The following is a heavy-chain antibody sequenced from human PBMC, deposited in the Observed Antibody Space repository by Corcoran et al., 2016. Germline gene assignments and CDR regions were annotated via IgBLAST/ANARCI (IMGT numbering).Heavy chain of an antibody. CDR1: GFIFSDSY. CDR3: VRWVGTYDYFDY. V-gene: IGHV3-11*01. J-gene: IGHJ4*02. Sequence: QVQLVESGGGLVKPGGSLRLSCAASGFIFSDSYMSWIRQAPGKGLEWISYISSTGSAIKYADSVKGRFTISRDNRKNSLYLQMNSLRAEDTAVYYCVRWVGTYDYFDYWGQGTLVTVSS. D-gene: IGHD1-1*01. CDR2: ISSTGSAI.